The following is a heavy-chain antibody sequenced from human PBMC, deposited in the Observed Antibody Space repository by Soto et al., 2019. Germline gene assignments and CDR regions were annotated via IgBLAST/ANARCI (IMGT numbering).Heavy chain of an antibody. D-gene: IGHD2-2*01. CDR3: ARVPDR. J-gene: IGHJ5*02. Sequence: SETLSLTCTVSGDSISTDYWSWIRQSPGKGLEWIGFIYYGGSTNYNPSLKSRVTISVDRSKNQFSLKLSSVTAADTAVYYCARVPDRWGQGTLVTVSS. CDR1: GDSISTDY. CDR2: IYYGGST. V-gene: IGHV4-59*12.